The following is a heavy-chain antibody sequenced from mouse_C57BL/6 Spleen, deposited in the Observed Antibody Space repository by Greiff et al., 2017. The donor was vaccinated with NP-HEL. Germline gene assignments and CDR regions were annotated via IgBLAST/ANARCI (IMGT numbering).Heavy chain of an antibody. CDR2: IYPGSGST. Sequence: QVQLQQPGAELVKPGASVKMSCKASGYTFTSYWITWVKQRPGQGLEWIGDIYPGSGSTNYNEKFKGKATLTVDTSSSTAYMQLSSLTSEDSAVYYCARGGDDYDGNSYDWYFDDWGTGTTVTVSS. J-gene: IGHJ1*03. CDR1: GYTFTSYW. V-gene: IGHV1-55*01. CDR3: ARGGDDYDGNSYDWYFDD. D-gene: IGHD1-1*01.